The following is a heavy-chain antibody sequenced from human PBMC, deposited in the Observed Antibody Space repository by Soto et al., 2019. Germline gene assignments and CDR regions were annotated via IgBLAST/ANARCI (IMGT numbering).Heavy chain of an antibody. CDR2: INPNSGGT. V-gene: IGHV1-2*02. CDR3: ARQLAYCGGDCYTEPIDY. J-gene: IGHJ4*02. CDR1: GYTFTNYY. Sequence: ASVKVSCKASGYTFTNYYMHWVRQAPGQGLEWMGWINPNSGGTKYAQKFQGRVTMTRDTSISTAYMDLSRLRSDDTAVYYCARQLAYCGGDCYTEPIDYWGQGTLVTVSS. D-gene: IGHD2-21*02.